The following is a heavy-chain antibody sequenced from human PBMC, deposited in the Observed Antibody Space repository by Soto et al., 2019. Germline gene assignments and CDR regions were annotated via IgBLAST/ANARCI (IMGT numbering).Heavy chain of an antibody. D-gene: IGHD3-9*01. CDR2: ISYDGSNK. J-gene: IGHJ4*02. CDR1: GFTFSSYG. CDR3: AAQARYFDWLLPFDY. V-gene: IGHV3-30*03. Sequence: GGSLRLSCAASGFTFSSYGMHWVRQAPGKGLEWVAVISYDGSNKYYADSVKGRFTISRDNSKNTLYLQMNSLRAEDTAVYYCAAQARYFDWLLPFDYWGQGTLVTVSS.